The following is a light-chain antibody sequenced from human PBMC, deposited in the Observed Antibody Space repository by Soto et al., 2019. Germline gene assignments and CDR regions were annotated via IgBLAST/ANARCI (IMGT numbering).Light chain of an antibody. CDR1: QSVGIN. J-gene: IGKJ1*01. V-gene: IGKV3-15*01. CDR3: QQYINGPPDRT. Sequence: EIVMTQSPATLSVSPVERATLSCIARQSVGINLAWYQQKPGQAPRLLIYGASTRATGIPARFSGSGSGKAFHLTISRLQSEVFAMYFCQQYINGPPDRTFGQGTKVQIK. CDR2: GAS.